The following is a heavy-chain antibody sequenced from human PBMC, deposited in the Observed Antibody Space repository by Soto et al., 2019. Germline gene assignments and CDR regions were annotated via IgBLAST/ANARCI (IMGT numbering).Heavy chain of an antibody. CDR3: TTGKPYYYYGMDV. CDR1: GFTFSNAW. V-gene: IGHV3-15*01. CDR2: IKSKTDGGTT. Sequence: LRLSCAASGFTFSNAWMSWVRHAPVKGLDWVGRIKSKTDGGTTDYAAPVKGRFTISRDDSKNTLYLQMNSLKTEDTAVYYCTTGKPYYYYGMDVWGQGTTVTVSS. J-gene: IGHJ6*02.